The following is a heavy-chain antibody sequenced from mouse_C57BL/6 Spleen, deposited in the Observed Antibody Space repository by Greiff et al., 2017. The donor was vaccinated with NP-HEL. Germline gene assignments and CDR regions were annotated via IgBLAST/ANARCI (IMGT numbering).Heavy chain of an antibody. V-gene: IGHV1-4*01. J-gene: IGHJ2*01. CDR3: ARTTTVVDFDY. CDR2: INPSSGYT. CDR1: GYTFTSYT. Sequence: VQLQQSGAELARPGASVKMSCKASGYTFTSYTMHWVKQRPGQGLEWIGYINPSSGYTKYNQKFKDKATLTADKSSSTAYMQLSSLTSEDSAVYYCARTTTVVDFDYWGQGTTLTVSS. D-gene: IGHD1-1*01.